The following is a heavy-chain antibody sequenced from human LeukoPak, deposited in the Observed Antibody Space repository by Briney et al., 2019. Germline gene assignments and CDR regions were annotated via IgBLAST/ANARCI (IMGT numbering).Heavy chain of an antibody. V-gene: IGHV1-8*03. CDR1: GYTFTNYD. CDR2: MNPNSGNT. CDR3: ARRSDYYDSSAYYY. J-gene: IGHJ4*02. Sequence: ASVKVSCKASGYTFTNYDINWVRQATGQGLEWMGWMNPNSGNTGYAQKFQGRVTITRDTSIGTAYMELSSLRSGDTAVYYCARRSDYYDSSAYYYWGQGTLVTVSS. D-gene: IGHD3-22*01.